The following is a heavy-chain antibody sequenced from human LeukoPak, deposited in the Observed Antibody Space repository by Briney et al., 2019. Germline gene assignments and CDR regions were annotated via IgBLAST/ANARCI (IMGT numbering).Heavy chain of an antibody. CDR2: IYNDGST. J-gene: IGHJ6*03. D-gene: IGHD3-10*01. CDR3: AKDHFWGLGGSGSYSMDV. Sequence: GGSLRLSCAGSGFAVSNNYMSWVRQAPGKGLEWVSVIYNDGSTYYADSVKGRFTISRDNSKNTLYLQMNSLRAEDTAVYYCAKDHFWGLGGSGSYSMDVWGKGTTVTISS. CDR1: GFAVSNNY. V-gene: IGHV3-53*05.